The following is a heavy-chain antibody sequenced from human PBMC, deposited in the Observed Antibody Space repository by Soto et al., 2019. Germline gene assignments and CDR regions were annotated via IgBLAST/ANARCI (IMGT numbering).Heavy chain of an antibody. J-gene: IGHJ6*02. CDR3: QRRLKADSACSPYFAALDV. CDR2: VYPGDSDT. D-gene: IGHD2-15*01. Sequence: PVEPLKISCQASGYTFSKYWIAWVRQMPGKGLENVGIVYPGDSDTRYSPSFQGQVTISVDTSTSTAYMQWNSLKASDSAMHYFQRRLKADSACSPYFAALDVCARVTTLT. CDR1: GYTFSKYW. V-gene: IGHV5-51*01.